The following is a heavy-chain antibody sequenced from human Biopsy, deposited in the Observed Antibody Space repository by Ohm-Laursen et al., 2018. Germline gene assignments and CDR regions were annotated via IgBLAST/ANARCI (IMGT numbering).Heavy chain of an antibody. Sequence: SETLSLTCAVSGGSISNYFWTWIRQPPGKGLEWIGYFRFEDRTSYNSSLKSRVTISADTSKNQFSLRLSSVTAADTAVYYCARDYDTSGYYYVSWGQGTLVTVSS. CDR3: ARDYDTSGYYYVS. V-gene: IGHV4-59*08. J-gene: IGHJ5*02. CDR2: FRFEDRT. CDR1: GGSISNYF. D-gene: IGHD3-22*01.